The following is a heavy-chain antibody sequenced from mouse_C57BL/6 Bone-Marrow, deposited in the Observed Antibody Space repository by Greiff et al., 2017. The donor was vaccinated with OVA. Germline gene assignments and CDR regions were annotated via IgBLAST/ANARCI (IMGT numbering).Heavy chain of an antibody. Sequence: VQLQQPGAELVKPGASVKLSCKASGYTFTSYWMQWVKQRPGQGLEWIGEIDPSDSYTNYNQKFKGKATLTVDTSSSTAYMQLSSLTSEDSAVYYCAVLLSHFDYWGQGTTLTVSS. D-gene: IGHD2-1*01. J-gene: IGHJ2*01. CDR3: AVLLSHFDY. CDR1: GYTFTSYW. CDR2: IDPSDSYT. V-gene: IGHV1-50*01.